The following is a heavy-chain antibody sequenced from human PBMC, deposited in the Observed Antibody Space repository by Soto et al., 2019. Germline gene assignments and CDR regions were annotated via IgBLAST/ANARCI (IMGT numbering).Heavy chain of an antibody. Sequence: QVQLVASGGGVVQPGTSLRVSCVGSGFTFRSYVIHWVRQAPGKGLEWVALTSYDGTDKYYGDSVRGRFTISRDNSRNTVDPQMDSLRREATARYYCARWGTRGGLDVWGQGTLVSVSS. CDR1: GFTFRSYV. CDR3: ARWGTRGGLDV. CDR2: TSYDGTDK. J-gene: IGHJ1*01. D-gene: IGHD3-16*01. V-gene: IGHV3-30*19.